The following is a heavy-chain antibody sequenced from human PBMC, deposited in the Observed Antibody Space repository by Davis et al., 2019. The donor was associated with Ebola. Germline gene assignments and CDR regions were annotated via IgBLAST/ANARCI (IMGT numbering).Heavy chain of an antibody. J-gene: IGHJ4*02. Sequence: SETLSLTCAVSGGSISSGGYSWNWIRQPPGKGLEWIGYMSHSGGTHYNPSLKSRVAISVDSSKNQFSLKLSSVTVADTAVYYCARGTGPVDYWGQGTLVTVSS. D-gene: IGHD1-14*01. CDR2: MSHSGGT. V-gene: IGHV4-30-2*01. CDR3: ARGTGPVDY. CDR1: GGSISSGGYS.